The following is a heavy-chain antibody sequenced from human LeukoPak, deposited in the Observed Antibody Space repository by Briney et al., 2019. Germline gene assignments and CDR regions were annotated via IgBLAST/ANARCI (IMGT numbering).Heavy chain of an antibody. V-gene: IGHV3-30*03. J-gene: IGHJ4*02. Sequence: GGSLRLTCAASGYTFGDYGMSWVRQVPGKGLEWVAVISYDGSEKYYTDSVKGRFTISRDNSKNTLFLEMNSLRADDTAVYYCATSGNYNRYYFDCWGQGTLVTVSS. CDR3: ATSGNYNRYYFDC. D-gene: IGHD1-26*01. CDR1: GYTFGDYG. CDR2: ISYDGSEK.